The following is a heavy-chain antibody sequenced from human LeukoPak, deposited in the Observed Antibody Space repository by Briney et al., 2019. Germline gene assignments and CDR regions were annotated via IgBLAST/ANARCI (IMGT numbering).Heavy chain of an antibody. CDR1: GFTFSSYA. D-gene: IGHD3-16*01. Sequence: GGSLRLSCAASGFTFSSYAMSWVRQAPGKGLEWVSAISGSGGSTYYADSVKGRFTISRDNSKNTLYLQMNSLRAEDTAVYYCAREVGNMWGHYYYYYMDVWGKGTTVTVSS. CDR2: ISGSGGST. J-gene: IGHJ6*03. V-gene: IGHV3-23*01. CDR3: AREVGNMWGHYYYYYMDV.